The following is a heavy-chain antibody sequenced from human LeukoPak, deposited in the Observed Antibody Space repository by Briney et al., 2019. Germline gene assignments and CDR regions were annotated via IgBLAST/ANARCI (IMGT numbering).Heavy chain of an antibody. J-gene: IGHJ5*02. Sequence: GGSLRLSCAASGFTFCNAWMSWVRQAPGKGLEWVGRIKSKTDGGTTDYAAPVKGRFTISRDDSKNTLYLQMNSLKTEDTAVYYCTTDLVVVAVTGFDPWGQGTLVTVSS. V-gene: IGHV3-15*01. CDR2: IKSKTDGGTT. D-gene: IGHD2-15*01. CDR3: TTDLVVVAVTGFDP. CDR1: GFTFCNAW.